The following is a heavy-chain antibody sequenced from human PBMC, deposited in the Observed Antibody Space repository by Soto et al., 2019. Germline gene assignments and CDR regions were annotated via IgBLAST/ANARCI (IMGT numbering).Heavy chain of an antibody. V-gene: IGHV4-61*01. J-gene: IGHJ4*02. CDR1: GGSVSSGSYY. D-gene: IGHD3-22*01. Sequence: QVQLQESGPGLVKPSETLSLTCTVSGGSVSSGSYYWSWIRQPPGKGLEWIGYIYYSGSTNYNPSRKSRVTISVDTPKNQFSLKLSSVTAADTAVYYCAREEVTMNHFDYWGQGTLVTVSS. CDR3: AREEVTMNHFDY. CDR2: IYYSGST.